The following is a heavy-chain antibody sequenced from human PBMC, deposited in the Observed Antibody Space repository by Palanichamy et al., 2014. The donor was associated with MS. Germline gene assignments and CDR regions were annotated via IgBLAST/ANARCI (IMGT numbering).Heavy chain of an antibody. CDR2: ITPHNGHA. D-gene: IGHD5-12*01. J-gene: IGHJ4*02. CDR3: ARHASTSTHKYSGPSFWDY. CDR1: GYSFTSHG. Sequence: QVQLLQSGSEVKKPGASVKVSCRASGYSFTSHGLNWVRQAPGQGLEWVGRITPHNGHADYAENIADRVTMTTDTSTDTVYMELRSLRSDDTAVYFCARHASTSTHKYSGPSFWDYWGQGTLVIVSS. V-gene: IGHV1-18*01.